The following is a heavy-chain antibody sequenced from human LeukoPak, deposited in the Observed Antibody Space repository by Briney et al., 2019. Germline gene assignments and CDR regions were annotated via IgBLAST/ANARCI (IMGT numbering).Heavy chain of an antibody. CDR3: ARDSSRGYTYAFDY. D-gene: IGHD5-18*01. CDR1: GYTFTDYY. V-gene: IGHV1-2*02. Sequence: ASVNVSCTASGYTFTDYYIHWVRQAPGQGLEWMGWISPNSGGSNYAQKFQGRVTMTRDTSINTAYMELRRLRSDDAAVYFCARDSSRGYTYAFDYGGKGTLVSVSS. CDR2: ISPNSGGS. J-gene: IGHJ4*02.